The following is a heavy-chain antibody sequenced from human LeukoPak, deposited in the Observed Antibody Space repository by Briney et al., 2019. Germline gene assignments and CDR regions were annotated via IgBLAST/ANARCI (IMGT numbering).Heavy chain of an antibody. Sequence: GGSLRLSCAASGFTFSTYSMNWVRQAPGKGLEWVGFIRSKAYGGTTEYAASVKGRFTISRDDSKSIAYLQMNGLKTEDTAVYYCTRVRGYSYGYFDYWGQGTLVTVSS. V-gene: IGHV3-49*04. CDR3: TRVRGYSYGYFDY. J-gene: IGHJ4*02. D-gene: IGHD5-18*01. CDR2: IRSKAYGGTT. CDR1: GFTFSTYS.